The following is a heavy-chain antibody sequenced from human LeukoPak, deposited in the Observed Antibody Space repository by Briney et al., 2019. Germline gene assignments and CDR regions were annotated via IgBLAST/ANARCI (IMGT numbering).Heavy chain of an antibody. D-gene: IGHD5-12*01. J-gene: IGHJ4*02. CDR3: ARDMAPTGFDY. V-gene: IGHV1-18*01. CDR2: ISAYNGNT. CDR1: GYTFTSYG. Sequence: ASVKVSCKASGYTFTSYGISWVRQAPGQGLEWMGWISAYNGNTNYAQKFQGRVTITRDTSASTAYMELSSLRSEDTAVYYCARDMAPTGFDYWGQGTLVTVSS.